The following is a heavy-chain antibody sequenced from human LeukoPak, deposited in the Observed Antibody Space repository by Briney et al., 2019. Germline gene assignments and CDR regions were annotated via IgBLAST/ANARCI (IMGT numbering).Heavy chain of an antibody. CDR3: VKHIMSSYYGIDA. V-gene: IGHV3-23*05. CDR2: VDNAATGT. CDR1: GFTFTNYL. Sequence: PGGSLRLSCAASGFTFTNYLMRWVRQAPGKGLEWVSSVDNAATGTYYADSVRGRFTISRDNSKNTVYLQMNTLRAEDTAVYYCVKHIMSSYYGIDAWGQGTTVTVSS. J-gene: IGHJ6*02.